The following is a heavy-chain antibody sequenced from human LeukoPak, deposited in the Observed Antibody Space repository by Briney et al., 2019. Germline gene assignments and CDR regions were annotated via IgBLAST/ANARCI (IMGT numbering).Heavy chain of an antibody. CDR3: ASVLGYCSDGSCYGGAFDI. V-gene: IGHV4-4*07. J-gene: IGHJ3*02. CDR1: GGSISSYY. Sequence: SETLSLTCTVSGGSISSYYWSWIRQPAGKGLEWIGRIYTSGSANYNPSLKSRVTMSIDTSKNQFSLKLSSVTAADTAVYYCASVLGYCSDGSCYGGAFDIWGQGTMVTVSS. CDR2: IYTSGSA. D-gene: IGHD2-15*01.